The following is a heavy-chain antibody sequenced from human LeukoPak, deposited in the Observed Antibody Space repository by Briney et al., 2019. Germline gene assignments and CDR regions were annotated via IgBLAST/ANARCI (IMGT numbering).Heavy chain of an antibody. D-gene: IGHD2-8*01. Sequence: GGSLRLSCAASGFTFSSYSMNWVRQAPGKGLEWVSYISSSSSTIYYADSVKGRFTISRDNAKNSLYLQMNSLRAEDTAVYYCARVLGCTNGVCHDAFDIWGQGTVVTVSS. CDR2: ISSSSSTI. CDR1: GFTFSSYS. V-gene: IGHV3-48*01. J-gene: IGHJ3*02. CDR3: ARVLGCTNGVCHDAFDI.